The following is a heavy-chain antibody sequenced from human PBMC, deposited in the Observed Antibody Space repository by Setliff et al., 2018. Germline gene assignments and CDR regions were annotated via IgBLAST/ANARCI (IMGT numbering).Heavy chain of an antibody. CDR3: ARAHRYFSDTSGYFYDQGRSAFDV. V-gene: IGHV3-20*04. CDR2: GGRI. Sequence: PGGSLRLSCVGSGFTFSDYWMSWVRQAPGNGGRIGYADPVKGRFTISRDNAKNSLYLQMNSLGAEDTALYYCARAHRYFSDTSGYFYDQGRSAFDVWGQGTMVTVSS. CDR1: GFTFSDYW. J-gene: IGHJ3*01. D-gene: IGHD3-22*01.